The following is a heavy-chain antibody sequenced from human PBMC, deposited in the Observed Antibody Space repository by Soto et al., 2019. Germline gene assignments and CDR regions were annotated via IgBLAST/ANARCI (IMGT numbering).Heavy chain of an antibody. J-gene: IGHJ3*02. Sequence: LRLSCAASGFTFSSYSMNWVRQAPGKGLEWVSSISSSSSYIYYADSVKGRFTISRDNAKNSLYLQMNSLRAEDTAVYYCARDRVVVVVAATPRAFDIWGQGTMVTVSS. V-gene: IGHV3-21*01. CDR3: ARDRVVVVVAATPRAFDI. CDR1: GFTFSSYS. D-gene: IGHD2-15*01. CDR2: ISSSSSYI.